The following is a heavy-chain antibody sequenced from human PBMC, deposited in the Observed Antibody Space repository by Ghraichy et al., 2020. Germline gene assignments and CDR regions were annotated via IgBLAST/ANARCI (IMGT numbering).Heavy chain of an antibody. V-gene: IGHV4-59*01. CDR3: ARSRYSGSPIYFDY. D-gene: IGHD1-26*01. CDR2: IYYSGST. CDR1: GGSISSYY. Sequence: SETLSLTCTVSGGSISSYYWSWIRQPPGKGLEWIGYIYYSGSTNYNPSLKSRVTISVDTSKNQFSLKLSSVTAADTAVYYCARSRYSGSPIYFDYWGQGTLVTVSS. J-gene: IGHJ4*02.